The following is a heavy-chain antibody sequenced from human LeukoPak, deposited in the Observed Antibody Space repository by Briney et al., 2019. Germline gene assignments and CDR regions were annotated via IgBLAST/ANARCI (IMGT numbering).Heavy chain of an antibody. D-gene: IGHD1-26*01. J-gene: IGHJ4*02. Sequence: VASVKVSCKVSGYTLTELSMHWVRQAPGKGLEWMGGFDPEDDETIYAQKFQGRVTMTEDTSTDTAYMELSSLRSEDTAVYYCATRLYGATLQDYWGQGTLVTVSS. CDR1: GYTLTELS. V-gene: IGHV1-24*01. CDR3: ATRLYGATLQDY. CDR2: FDPEDDET.